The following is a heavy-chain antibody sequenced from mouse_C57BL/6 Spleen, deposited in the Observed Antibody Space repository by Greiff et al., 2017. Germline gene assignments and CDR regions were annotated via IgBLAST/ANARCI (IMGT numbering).Heavy chain of an antibody. CDR2: INYDGSST. J-gene: IGHJ3*01. V-gene: IGHV5-16*01. CDR1: GFTFSDYY. Sequence: EVKVVESEGGLVQPGSSMKLSCTASGFTFSDYYMAWVRQVPEKGLEWVANINYDGSSTYYMDSLKSRFIISRDNAKNILYLQMSSLKSEDTATYYCARLSSRAWFAYWGQGTLVTVSA. CDR3: ARLSSRAWFAY.